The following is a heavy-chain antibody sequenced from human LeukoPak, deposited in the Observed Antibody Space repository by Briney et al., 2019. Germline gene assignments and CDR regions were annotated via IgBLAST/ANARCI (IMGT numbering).Heavy chain of an antibody. CDR2: IYHSGVT. J-gene: IGHJ4*02. D-gene: IGHD2/OR15-2a*01. CDR1: GGSINKYY. Sequence: SETLSPTCTVSGGSINKYYWSWFRQPPGKGLEWVGYIYHSGVTNYNPSLKSRVTISIDTSKNQFSLKVRSVTAADTAVYYCARDSSNNYFDYWGQGILVTVSS. V-gene: IGHV4-59*01. CDR3: ARDSSNNYFDY.